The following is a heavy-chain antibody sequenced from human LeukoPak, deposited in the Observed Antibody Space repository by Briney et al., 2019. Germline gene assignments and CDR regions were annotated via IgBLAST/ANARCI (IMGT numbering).Heavy chain of an antibody. Sequence: SETLSLTCTVSGGSISSSSYYWGWIRQPPGKGLEWIGSIYYSGSTYYNPSLKSRVTISVDTSKNQFSLKLSSVTAADTAVYYCARGSRDGYNSNFDYWGQGTLVTVSS. CDR2: IYYSGST. V-gene: IGHV4-39*07. CDR3: ARGSRDGYNSNFDY. D-gene: IGHD5-24*01. CDR1: GGSISSSSYY. J-gene: IGHJ4*02.